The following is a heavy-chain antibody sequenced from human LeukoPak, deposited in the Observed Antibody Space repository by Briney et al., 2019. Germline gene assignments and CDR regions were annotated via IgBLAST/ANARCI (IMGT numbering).Heavy chain of an antibody. CDR1: GGTFISYA. Sequence: SVKVSCKASGGTFISYAISWVRQAPGQGLEWMGGIIPIFGTANYAQKFRGRVTITADESTSTAYMELSSLRSEDTAVYYCARDLEGQQLLGDAFDIWGQGTMVTVSS. V-gene: IGHV1-69*13. J-gene: IGHJ3*02. CDR3: ARDLEGQQLLGDAFDI. D-gene: IGHD6-13*01. CDR2: IIPIFGTA.